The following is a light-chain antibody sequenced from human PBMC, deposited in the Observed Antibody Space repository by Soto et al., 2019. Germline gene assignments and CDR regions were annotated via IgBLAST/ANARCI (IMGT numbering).Light chain of an antibody. Sequence: QSVLTQPRSVSGSPGQSVTISCTGTSSDVGGYDYVSWYQQHPGKAPKLMIYGVTQRPSGVPERFFGSKSGNTASLTISGLQAEDEADYYCCSYAGSDTDVFGGGTKLTVL. CDR3: CSYAGSDTDV. J-gene: IGLJ2*01. CDR2: GVT. V-gene: IGLV2-11*01. CDR1: SSDVGGYDY.